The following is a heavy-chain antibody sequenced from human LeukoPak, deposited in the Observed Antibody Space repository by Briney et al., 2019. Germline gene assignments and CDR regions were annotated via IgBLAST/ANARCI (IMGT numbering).Heavy chain of an antibody. V-gene: IGHV3-23*01. Sequence: GGSLRLSCAPSGFTFDNFAMTWVRQAPGKGLEWVSEITGSGGSTYYADSVKGRFTISRDNSKNTLYLQMNSLRAEDTAVYYCARDSYGDYAFDYWGQGTLVTVSS. CDR3: ARDSYGDYAFDY. D-gene: IGHD4-17*01. J-gene: IGHJ4*02. CDR2: ITGSGGST. CDR1: GFTFDNFA.